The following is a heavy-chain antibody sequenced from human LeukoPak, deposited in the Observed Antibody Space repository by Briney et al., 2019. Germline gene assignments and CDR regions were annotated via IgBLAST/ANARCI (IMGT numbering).Heavy chain of an antibody. CDR1: GGSISSYY. D-gene: IGHD3-10*01. J-gene: IGHJ4*02. CDR2: IYTSGST. CDR3: ARSLLWFGELNFDY. Sequence: SETLSLTCTVSGGSISSYYWSWIRQPAGKGLEWIGRIYTSGSTNYNPSLKSRVTISVDTSKNQFSLKLSSVTAADTAVYYCARSLLWFGELNFDYWGQGTLVTVSS. V-gene: IGHV4-4*07.